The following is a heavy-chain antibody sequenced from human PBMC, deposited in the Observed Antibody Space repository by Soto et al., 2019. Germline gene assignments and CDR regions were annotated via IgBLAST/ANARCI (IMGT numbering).Heavy chain of an antibody. D-gene: IGHD3-10*01. CDR2: IYYSGST. CDR3: ERHHAEYYGSGSYYRPNYAGMDV. Sequence: SETLSLTCTVSGGSISSSSYYWGWIRQPPGKGLEWIGSIYYSGSTYYNPSLKSRVTISVDTSKNQFSLKLSSVTAADTAVYYCERHHAEYYGSGSYYRPNYAGMDVWSQGNPVT. J-gene: IGHJ6*02. CDR1: GGSISSSSYY. V-gene: IGHV4-39*01.